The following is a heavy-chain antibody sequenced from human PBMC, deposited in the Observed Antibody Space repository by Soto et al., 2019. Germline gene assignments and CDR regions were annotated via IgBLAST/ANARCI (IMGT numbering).Heavy chain of an antibody. CDR2: IYYSGST. J-gene: IGHJ5*02. CDR1: GGSVSSGSYY. D-gene: IGHD3-10*01. V-gene: IGHV4-61*01. CDR3: ARSPVGTMVRGVIRHWFDP. Sequence: PSETLSLTCTVSGGSVSSGSYYWSWIWQPPGKGLEWIGYIYYSGSTNYNPSLKSRVTISVDTSKNQFSLKLSSVTAADTAVYYCARSPVGTMVRGVIRHWFDPWGQGTLVTVSS.